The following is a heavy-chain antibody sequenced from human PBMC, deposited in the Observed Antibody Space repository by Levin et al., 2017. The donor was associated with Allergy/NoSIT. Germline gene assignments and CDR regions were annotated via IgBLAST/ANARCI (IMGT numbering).Heavy chain of an antibody. J-gene: IGHJ4*02. D-gene: IGHD2-15*01. CDR1: GXXXXSYG. Sequence: KISCKASGXXXXSYGISCGGKAHGQGLEWMGGIIPIFGTANYAQKFQGRVTITADESTSTAYMELSSLRSEDTAVYYCARGEEYCSGGSCYLLDYWGQGTLVTVSS. CDR3: ARGEEYCSGGSCYLLDY. V-gene: IGHV1-69*01. CDR2: IIPIFGTA.